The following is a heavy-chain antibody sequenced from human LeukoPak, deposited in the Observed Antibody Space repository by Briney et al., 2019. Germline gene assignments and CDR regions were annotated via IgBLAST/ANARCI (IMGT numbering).Heavy chain of an antibody. V-gene: IGHV3-53*01. Sequence: PGESLRLSCAASGFTVSSNYMSWVRQPPGKGLEWVSVIYSGGDTSYADSVKGRFTISRDSSKNTLYLQMNSLRAEDTAVYYCARDPGYSYGYLFDYWGQGTLATVSS. CDR2: IYSGGDT. J-gene: IGHJ4*02. CDR1: GFTVSSNY. CDR3: ARDPGYSYGYLFDY. D-gene: IGHD5-18*01.